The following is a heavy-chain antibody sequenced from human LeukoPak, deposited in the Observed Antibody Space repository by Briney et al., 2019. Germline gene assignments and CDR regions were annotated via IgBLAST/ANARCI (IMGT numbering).Heavy chain of an antibody. D-gene: IGHD3-16*01. CDR3: ARDLVSGGYESPIAY. Sequence: GGSLRLSCAPSGFTFRNYNMHWVRQAPGKGQEWVALISYDGINEYYGDSVKGRFTISRDNSKNTMFLQMNSLRPEDTAVYYCARDLVSGGYESPIAYWGQGTLVTVSS. V-gene: IGHV3-30*04. CDR2: ISYDGINE. J-gene: IGHJ4*02. CDR1: GFTFRNYN.